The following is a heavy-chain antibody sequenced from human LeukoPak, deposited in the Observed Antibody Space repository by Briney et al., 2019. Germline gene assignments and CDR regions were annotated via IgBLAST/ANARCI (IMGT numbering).Heavy chain of an antibody. CDR3: ARGYYYGSGPFDY. V-gene: IGHV4-34*01. CDR2: INHSGST. CDR1: GGSFSGYY. J-gene: IGHJ4*02. D-gene: IGHD3-10*01. Sequence: SETLSLTCAVYGGSFSGYYWSWIRQPPGKGLEWIGEINHSGSTNYNPSLKSRVTISVDTSKNQFSLKLSSVTAADTAVYYCARGYYYGSGPFDYWGQGTLVSVSS.